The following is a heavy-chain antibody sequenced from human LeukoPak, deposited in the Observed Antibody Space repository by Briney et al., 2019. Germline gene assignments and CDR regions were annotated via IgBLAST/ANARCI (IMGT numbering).Heavy chain of an antibody. J-gene: IGHJ4*02. V-gene: IGHV4-39*02. Sequence: WVRQPPGKGLEWIGSIYYSGSTYYNPSLKSRVTISVDTSKNQFSLKLSSVTAADTAVYYCARERGGWSCFDYWGQGTLVTVSS. D-gene: IGHD2-21*01. CDR2: IYYSGST. CDR3: ARERGGWSCFDY.